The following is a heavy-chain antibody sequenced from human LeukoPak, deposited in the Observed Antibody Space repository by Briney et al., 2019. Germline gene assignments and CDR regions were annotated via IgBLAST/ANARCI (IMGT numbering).Heavy chain of an antibody. CDR3: ARESHVTREDY. V-gene: IGHV1-18*01. J-gene: IGHJ4*02. CDR1: GYTFTSYG. CDR2: ISANDGNT. Sequence: GASVKVSCKASGYTFTSYGISWVRQAPGQGLEWMGWISANDGNTDYPQKLQGRVTMTTDTSTNTAYMELRSLRSDDTVVYYCARESHVTREDYWGQGTLVTVSS. D-gene: IGHD3-10*01.